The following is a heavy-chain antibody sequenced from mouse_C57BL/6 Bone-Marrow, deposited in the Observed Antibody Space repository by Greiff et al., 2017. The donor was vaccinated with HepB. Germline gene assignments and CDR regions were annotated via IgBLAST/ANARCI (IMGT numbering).Heavy chain of an antibody. D-gene: IGHD4-1*01. Sequence: VKLQQSGPELVKPGASVKISCKASGYAFSSSWMNWVKQRPGKGLEWIGRIYPGDGDTNYNGKFKGKATLTADKSSSTAYMQLSSLTSEDSAVYFCAREVTGSIFDYWGQGTTLTVSS. CDR1: GYAFSSSW. J-gene: IGHJ2*01. V-gene: IGHV1-82*01. CDR2: IYPGDGDT. CDR3: AREVTGSIFDY.